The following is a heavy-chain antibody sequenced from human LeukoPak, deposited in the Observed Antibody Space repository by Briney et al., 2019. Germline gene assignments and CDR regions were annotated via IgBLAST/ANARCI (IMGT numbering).Heavy chain of an antibody. Sequence: PSETLSLTCTVSGDSINSFYWSWIRQPAGKGLEWIGRIYTSGSTNYSPSLKSRVTMSVDTSKNQFSLKLSSVTAADTAVYCCGVYYYYYYMDVWGKGTTVTVSS. V-gene: IGHV4-4*07. CDR1: GDSINSFY. J-gene: IGHJ6*03. CDR3: GVYYYYYYMDV. CDR2: IYTSGST.